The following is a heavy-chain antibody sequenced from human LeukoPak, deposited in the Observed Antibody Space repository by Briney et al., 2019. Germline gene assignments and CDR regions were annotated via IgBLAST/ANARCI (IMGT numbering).Heavy chain of an antibody. CDR2: IYYSGST. CDR1: GGSIRSSYYY. CDR3: GRRLLSHDAFDI. J-gene: IGHJ3*02. V-gene: IGHV4-39*01. Sequence: PSETLSLTCTVSGGSIRSSYYYWGWIRQPPGKGLEWIGSIYYSGSTYYNPSLKSRVTISVDMSKNQFSLKLSSVTAADTAVYYCGRRLLSHDAFDIWGQGTMVTVSS. D-gene: IGHD2-2*01.